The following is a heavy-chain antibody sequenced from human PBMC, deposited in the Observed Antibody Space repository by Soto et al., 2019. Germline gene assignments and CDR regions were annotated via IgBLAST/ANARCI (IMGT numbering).Heavy chain of an antibody. Sequence: WETLSLTCSVSGADINTYSWTWIRQPAGKGLEWIGRIYTSASINYNPSLKGRVTLSVDTSTNQVSLRLASVTAADTAIYYCARDREAGYNFYYGMDVWGQGTTVTVSS. CDR3: ARDREAGYNFYYGMDV. D-gene: IGHD6-19*01. V-gene: IGHV4-4*07. CDR2: IYTSASI. CDR1: GADINTYS. J-gene: IGHJ6*02.